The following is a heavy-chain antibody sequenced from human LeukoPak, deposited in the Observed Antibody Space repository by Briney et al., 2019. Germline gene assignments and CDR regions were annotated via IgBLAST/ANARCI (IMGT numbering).Heavy chain of an antibody. CDR2: INPNSGGT. D-gene: IGHD5-24*01. CDR1: GYTFTGYY. Sequence: GTSVKVSCKASGYTFTGYYIHWVRQAPGQGLEWMGRINPNSGGTDYAQKFQGKVTMTRDTSISTAYMELYRLRSDDTAVYYCARVGRDGYNHNDYWGQGTLVTVSS. V-gene: IGHV1-2*06. CDR3: ARVGRDGYNHNDY. J-gene: IGHJ4*02.